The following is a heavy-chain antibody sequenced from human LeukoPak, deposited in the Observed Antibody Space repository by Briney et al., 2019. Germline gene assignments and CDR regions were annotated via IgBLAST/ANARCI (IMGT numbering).Heavy chain of an antibody. CDR2: INAYNGNT. CDR3: ARGDSSGYQSVYYGMDV. CDR1: GYTFSYYG. D-gene: IGHD3-22*01. Sequence: ASVKVSCKASGYTFSYYGISWVRQAPGQGMEWIGWINAYNGNTDYAQKFQGRVTMTTDTSTSTAYMEQRSLRSDDTAVYYCARGDSSGYQSVYYGMDVWGQGTTATVSS. J-gene: IGHJ6*01. V-gene: IGHV1-18*01.